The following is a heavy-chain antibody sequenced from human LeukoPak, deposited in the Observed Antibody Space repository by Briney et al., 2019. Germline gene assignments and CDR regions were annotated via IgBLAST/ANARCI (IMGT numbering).Heavy chain of an antibody. CDR1: GFTFSTYA. D-gene: IGHD6-19*01. CDR3: TKAVAGRFDY. Sequence: GSLRLSCAASGFTFSTYAMSWVRQAPGKGLEWVSAINDRGGSTYYADSVKGRFTISRNNSKNTLSLQMNSLRAEDTAVYYCTKAVAGRFDYWGQGTLVTVSS. V-gene: IGHV3-23*01. J-gene: IGHJ4*02. CDR2: INDRGGST.